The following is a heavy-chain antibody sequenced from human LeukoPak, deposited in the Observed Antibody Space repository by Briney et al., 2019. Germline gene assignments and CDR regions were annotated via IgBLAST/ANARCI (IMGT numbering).Heavy chain of an antibody. V-gene: IGHV3-74*01. CDR3: ARGGSPPEALGDALNI. D-gene: IGHD1-26*01. CDR2: INSDGTSI. Sequence: GGSLRFSCAASGFTFSNYWMHWVRQAPGKRLVRVSRINSDGTSIIYADSVKGRFTISRDNAKNTLYLQMNSLRVEDTAVYYCARGGSPPEALGDALNIWGQGTMVTVSS. J-gene: IGHJ3*02. CDR1: GFTFSNYW.